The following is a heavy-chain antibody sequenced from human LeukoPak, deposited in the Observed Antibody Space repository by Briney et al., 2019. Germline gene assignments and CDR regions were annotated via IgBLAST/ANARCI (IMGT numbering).Heavy chain of an antibody. CDR2: IYHSGST. Sequence: PSETLSLTCTVSGYSISSGYYWGWIRQPPGKGLEWIGSIYHSGSTYYNPSLKSRVTISVDTSKNQFSLKLSSVTAADTAVYYCARPRIAAAGLLDYWGQGTLVTVSS. J-gene: IGHJ4*02. V-gene: IGHV4-38-2*02. CDR3: ARPRIAAAGLLDY. CDR1: GYSISSGYY. D-gene: IGHD6-13*01.